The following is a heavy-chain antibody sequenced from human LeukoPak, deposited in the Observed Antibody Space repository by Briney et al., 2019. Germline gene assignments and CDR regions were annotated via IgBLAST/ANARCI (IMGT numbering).Heavy chain of an antibody. CDR2: IIPIFGTA. V-gene: IGHV1-69*13. Sequence: GASVKVSCKASGGTFSSYSISWVRQAPGQGREWMGGIIPIFGTANYAQKFQGRVTITADESTRTAYMELSSLRSEDTAVYYCARDPKLRFSDYYYGMDVWGQGTTVTVSS. CDR1: GGTFSSYS. D-gene: IGHD3-3*01. J-gene: IGHJ6*02. CDR3: ARDPKLRFSDYYYGMDV.